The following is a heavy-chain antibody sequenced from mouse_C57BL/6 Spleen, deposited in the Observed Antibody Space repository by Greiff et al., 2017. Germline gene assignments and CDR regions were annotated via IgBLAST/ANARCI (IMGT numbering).Heavy chain of an antibody. CDR1: GYTFTDYE. CDR3: TRGAVVATRWPFAY. CDR2: IDPETGGT. V-gene: IGHV1-15*01. J-gene: IGHJ3*01. D-gene: IGHD1-1*01. Sequence: QVQLQESGADLVRPGASVTLSCTASGYTFTDYEMHWVKQTPVHGLEWIGAIDPETGGTDYNQKIKGKGILTADKAASAAYMVLSSLTSEDSAVYYCTRGAVVATRWPFAYWGQGTLVTVSA.